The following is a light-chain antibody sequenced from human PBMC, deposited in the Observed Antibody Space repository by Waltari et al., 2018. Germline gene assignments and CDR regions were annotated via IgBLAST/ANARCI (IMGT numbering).Light chain of an antibody. J-gene: IGKJ2*01. Sequence: DIQLTQSPSSLSASVGDRVTITSWASQSIDTFLNWYQQRPGKAPKVLIYGATTLQSGVPSRFSGSGSGTHFTLTISSLQPDDFATYFCQQSHTMLYTFGQGTKLEIK. CDR2: GAT. CDR3: QQSHTMLYT. CDR1: QSIDTF. V-gene: IGKV1-39*01.